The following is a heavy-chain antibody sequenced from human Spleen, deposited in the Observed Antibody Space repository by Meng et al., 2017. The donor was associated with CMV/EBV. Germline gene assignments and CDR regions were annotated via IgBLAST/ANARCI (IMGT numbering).Heavy chain of an antibody. CDR1: GYTFTGYY. J-gene: IGHJ6*02. D-gene: IGHD2-15*01. Sequence: ASVKVSCKASGYTFTGYYMHWVRQAPGQGLEWMGWINPNSGGTNYAQKFQGRVTMTRDTSISTAYMELSRLRSDDTAVYYCARGCITAVPKDIVVVVAASDPYYYGMDVWGQGTTVTVSS. CDR3: ARGCITAVPKDIVVVVAASDPYYYGMDV. CDR2: INPNSGGT. V-gene: IGHV1-2*02.